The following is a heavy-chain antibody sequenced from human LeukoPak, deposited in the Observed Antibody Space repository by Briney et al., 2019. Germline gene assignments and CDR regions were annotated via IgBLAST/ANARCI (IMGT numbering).Heavy chain of an antibody. CDR2: ISAYNGNT. V-gene: IGHV1-18*01. CDR1: GYTFTSYG. CDR3: ARVFYYDSSGYLIDY. Sequence: ASVKVSCKASGYTFTSYGISWVRQAPGQGLEWMGWISAYNGNTNYAQKLQGRVTMTTDTSTSTAYMELRSLRSDDTAVYYCARVFYYDSSGYLIDYWGQGTLVTVSS. D-gene: IGHD3-22*01. J-gene: IGHJ4*02.